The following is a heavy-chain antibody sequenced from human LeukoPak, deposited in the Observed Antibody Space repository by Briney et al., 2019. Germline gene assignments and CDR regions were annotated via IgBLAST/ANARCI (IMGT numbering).Heavy chain of an antibody. J-gene: IGHJ4*02. V-gene: IGHV3-74*01. D-gene: IGHD6-13*01. CDR2: INSDGRST. Sequence: GGSLRLSCAASGFTFSSYWMHWVRQAPGKGLVWVSRINSDGRSTSYADSVKGRFTISRDSAKNSLYLQMNSLRAEDTAVYYCARGPYSSNWYVDYWGQGTLVTVAS. CDR3: ARGPYSSNWYVDY. CDR1: GFTFSSYW.